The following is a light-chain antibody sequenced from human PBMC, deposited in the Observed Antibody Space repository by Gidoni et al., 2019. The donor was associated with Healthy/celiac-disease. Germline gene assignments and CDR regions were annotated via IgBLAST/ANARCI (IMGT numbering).Light chain of an antibody. Sequence: DIQMTQSPSSLSASVGDRVTITCRASQSISSYLNWYQQKPGKAPNLLIYAASSLQSGVPSRFSGSGSGTDFPLTISSLQPEDFATYYCQQSYSTPYTFXXXTKLEIK. CDR2: AAS. CDR3: QQSYSTPYT. CDR1: QSISSY. V-gene: IGKV1-39*01. J-gene: IGKJ2*01.